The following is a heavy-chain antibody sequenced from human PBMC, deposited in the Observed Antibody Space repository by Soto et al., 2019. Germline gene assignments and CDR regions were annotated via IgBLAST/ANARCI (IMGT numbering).Heavy chain of an antibody. J-gene: IGHJ3*02. CDR3: AKDLPVYGGDDAFVI. D-gene: IGHD4-17*01. CDR1: GFTFDDYA. CDR2: IGRNNDKI. V-gene: IGHV3-9*01. Sequence: EVQLVESGGGLAQPGRSLRLSCAASGFTFDDYAMYWVRQAPGKGLEWVSGIGRNNDKIGYADSVKGRFTISRDNDKISLYLQMTSLRAEDTALYNCAKDLPVYGGDDAFVIWGQATMVSVSP.